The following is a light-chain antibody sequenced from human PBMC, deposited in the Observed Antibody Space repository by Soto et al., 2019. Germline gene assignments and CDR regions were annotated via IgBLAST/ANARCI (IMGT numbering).Light chain of an antibody. CDR1: QSVSSSY. V-gene: IGKV3-20*01. CDR3: QQYGSSPRVT. J-gene: IGKJ5*01. CDR2: GAS. Sequence: EIVLTQSPGTRSLSPGERATLSCRASQSVSSSYLAWYQQKPGQAPRLLIYGASSRATGIPDRLSGSGSGTDFTLTISRLEPEDFAVYYCQQYGSSPRVTFGQGTRLEIK.